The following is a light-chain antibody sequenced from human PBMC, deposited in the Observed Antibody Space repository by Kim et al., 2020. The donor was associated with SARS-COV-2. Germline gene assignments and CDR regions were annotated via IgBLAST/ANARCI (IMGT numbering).Light chain of an antibody. Sequence: GQSITISCTGTRSDVGAYNYVSWYQQHPGKAPKLMIFDVSNRPSGVSNRFSGSKSGNTASLTISGLQAEDEADYYCSSYTSSSTRVFGGGTQLTVL. CDR2: DVS. J-gene: IGLJ3*02. CDR1: RSDVGAYNY. V-gene: IGLV2-14*03. CDR3: SSYTSSSTRV.